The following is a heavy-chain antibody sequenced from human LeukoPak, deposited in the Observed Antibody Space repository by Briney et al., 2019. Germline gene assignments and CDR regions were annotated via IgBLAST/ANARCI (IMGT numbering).Heavy chain of an antibody. Sequence: ASVKVSCKASGYTFTSYYIHWVRQAAGQGREWMGIINPSGGSTSYAQKFQGRVTMTRDTSTSTAYMELSRLRSDDTAVYYCARDQRYCSGGSCYPDWFDPWGQGTLVTVSS. CDR1: GYTFTSYY. D-gene: IGHD2-15*01. CDR2: INPSGGST. V-gene: IGHV1-46*01. J-gene: IGHJ5*02. CDR3: ARDQRYCSGGSCYPDWFDP.